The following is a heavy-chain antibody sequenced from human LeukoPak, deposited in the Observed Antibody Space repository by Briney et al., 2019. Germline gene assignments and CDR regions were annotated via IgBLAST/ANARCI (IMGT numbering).Heavy chain of an antibody. CDR3: AKVLPRTTLVPPWSSGMDV. J-gene: IGHJ6*02. D-gene: IGHD1-1*01. Sequence: GESLKISCAASGFTFSSFGLHWVRQAPGKGLEWVAVISYEGSNKYYADSVKGRFTISRDNSKNTLYLQMNRLRTEDTAVYYCAKVLPRTTLVPPWSSGMDVWGQGTTVTVSS. V-gene: IGHV3-30*18. CDR1: GFTFSSFG. CDR2: ISYEGSNK.